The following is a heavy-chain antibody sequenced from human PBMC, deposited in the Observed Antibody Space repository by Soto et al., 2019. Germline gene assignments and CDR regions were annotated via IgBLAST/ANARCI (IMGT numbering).Heavy chain of an antibody. CDR3: AKCPPAGSYWYFNL. V-gene: IGHV3-21*04. J-gene: IGHJ2*01. Sequence: VVSLRLSWAASGFTFRSYSMNWVRQAPGKGLEWVSSISSSSFSINYADSLEVRFTTSKDNSKNTLCLEMNSLGAEDTAVYYCAKCPPAGSYWYFNLWGRATRVTVSS. CDR2: ISSSSFSI. CDR1: GFTFRSYS.